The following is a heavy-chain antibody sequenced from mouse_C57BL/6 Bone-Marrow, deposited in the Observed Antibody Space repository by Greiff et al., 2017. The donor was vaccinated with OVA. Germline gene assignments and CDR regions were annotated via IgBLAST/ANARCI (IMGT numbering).Heavy chain of an antibody. CDR3: ARSYGTLDY. Sequence: VQGVESGAELARPGASVKLSCKASGYTFTSYGISWVKQRTGQGLEWIGEIYPRSGNTYYNEKFKGKATLTADKSSSTAYMELRSLTSEDSAVYFCARSYGTLDYWGQGTTLTVSS. CDR1: GYTFTSYG. CDR2: IYPRSGNT. J-gene: IGHJ2*01. V-gene: IGHV1-81*01. D-gene: IGHD1-1*01.